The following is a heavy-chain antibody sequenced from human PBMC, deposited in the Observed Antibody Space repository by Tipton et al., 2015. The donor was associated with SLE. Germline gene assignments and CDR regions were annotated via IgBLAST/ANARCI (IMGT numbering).Heavy chain of an antibody. CDR3: ARGDSSGWYGTYYFDY. CDR1: GGSISSYY. V-gene: IGHV4-59*01. CDR2: IYYSGST. Sequence: TLSLTCIVSGGSISSYYWSWIRQPPGKGLEWIGYIYYSGSTNYNPSLKSRVTISVDTSKNQFSLKLSSVTAADTAVYYCARGDSSGWYGTYYFDYWGQGTLVTVSS. J-gene: IGHJ4*02. D-gene: IGHD6-19*01.